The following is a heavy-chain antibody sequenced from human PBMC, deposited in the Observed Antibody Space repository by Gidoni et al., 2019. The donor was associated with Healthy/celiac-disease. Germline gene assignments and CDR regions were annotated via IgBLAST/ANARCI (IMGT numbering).Heavy chain of an antibody. J-gene: IGHJ4*02. CDR1: GSSFSGYY. D-gene: IGHD3-22*01. CDR2: INHSGST. Sequence: QVQLQQWGAGLLKPSETLSLTCAVYGSSFSGYYWSWIRQPPGKGLEWIGEINHSGSTNYNPSLKSRVTISVDTSKNQFSLKLSSVTAADTAVYYCARGDYYDSSGSRVLFDYWGQGTLVTVSS. V-gene: IGHV4-34*01. CDR3: ARGDYYDSSGSRVLFDY.